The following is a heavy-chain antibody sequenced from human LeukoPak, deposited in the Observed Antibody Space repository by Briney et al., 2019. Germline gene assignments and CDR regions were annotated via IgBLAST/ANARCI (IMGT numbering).Heavy chain of an antibody. Sequence: RAGGSLRLSCAASGFTFSSYSMNWVRQAPGKGLEWVSSISSSSSYIYYADSVKGRFTISRDNAKNSLYLQMDSLRAEDTAVYYCATHGYSELRYFDWSTNEWGQGTLVTVSS. V-gene: IGHV3-21*01. CDR3: ATHGYSELRYFDWSTNE. CDR2: ISSSSSYI. J-gene: IGHJ4*02. CDR1: GFTFSSYS. D-gene: IGHD3-9*01.